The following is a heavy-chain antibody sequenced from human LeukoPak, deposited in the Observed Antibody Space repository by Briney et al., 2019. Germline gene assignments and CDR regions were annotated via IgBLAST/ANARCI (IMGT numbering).Heavy chain of an antibody. CDR1: GGTFSSYA. Sequence: GASVKVSCKASGGTFSSYAISWVRQAPGQGLEWMGGIIPIFGTANYAQKFQGRVTITADESTSTAYMELRSLRSDDTAVYYCARDLSGWGSYYMDVWGKGTTVTVSS. D-gene: IGHD6-19*01. J-gene: IGHJ6*03. CDR2: IIPIFGTA. CDR3: ARDLSGWGSYYMDV. V-gene: IGHV1-69*13.